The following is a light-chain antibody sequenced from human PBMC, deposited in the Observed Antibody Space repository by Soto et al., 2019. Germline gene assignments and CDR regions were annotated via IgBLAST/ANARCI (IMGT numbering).Light chain of an antibody. Sequence: EIVLTQSPATLSLSPGERATLSCRASQSVSSYLAWYQQKPGQAPRRLIYDASNRATGIPARFSGSGSGTDFTLTISSLEPEDFALYYCQQRSNWPPLYTFGQGTKLAIK. J-gene: IGKJ2*01. CDR2: DAS. CDR3: QQRSNWPPLYT. V-gene: IGKV3-11*01. CDR1: QSVSSY.